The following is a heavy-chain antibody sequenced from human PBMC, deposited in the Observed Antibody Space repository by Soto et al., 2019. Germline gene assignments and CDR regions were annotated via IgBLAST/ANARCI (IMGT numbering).Heavy chain of an antibody. CDR2: IYSGGST. Sequence: EEQLVESGGDLVQPGGSLRLSCAASGFTVSNNYMSWVRQATGKRLEWVSLIYSGGSTYYADSVKGRFTISRDSSKNTLYLQMNSLRAEDTAMYYCAAYSHKGYWGQGTLVTVSS. V-gene: IGHV3-66*01. CDR3: AAYSHKGY. D-gene: IGHD3-16*01. J-gene: IGHJ4*02. CDR1: GFTVSNNY.